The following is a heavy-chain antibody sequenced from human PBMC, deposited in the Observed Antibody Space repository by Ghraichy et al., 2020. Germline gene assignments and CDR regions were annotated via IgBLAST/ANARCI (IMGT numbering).Heavy chain of an antibody. Sequence: GGSLRLSCAASGFTFSSAWMSWVRQAPGKGLEWVGRIKSNPAGGTTDYAAPVKGRFTISRDDSKNTLYMQMNSLKTEDTAVYYCFVPSYNWNDGSAFEIWGQGTMVTVSS. J-gene: IGHJ3*02. CDR2: IKSNPAGGTT. D-gene: IGHD1-1*01. CDR3: FVPSYNWNDGSAFEI. V-gene: IGHV3-15*01. CDR1: GFTFSSAW.